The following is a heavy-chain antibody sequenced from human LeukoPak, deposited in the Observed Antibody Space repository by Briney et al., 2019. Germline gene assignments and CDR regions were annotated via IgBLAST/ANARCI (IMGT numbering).Heavy chain of an antibody. CDR1: GFTFSSYA. V-gene: IGHV3-23*01. CDR3: AKAEYYYDSSGYYYPDY. J-gene: IGHJ4*02. CDR2: ISGSGGST. Sequence: QTGGSLRLCCAASGFTFSSYAMSWVRQATGKGLEWVSAISGSGGSTYYADSVKGRFTISRDNSKNTLYLQMNSPRAEDTAVYYCAKAEYYYDSSGYYYPDYWGQGTLVTVSS. D-gene: IGHD3-22*01.